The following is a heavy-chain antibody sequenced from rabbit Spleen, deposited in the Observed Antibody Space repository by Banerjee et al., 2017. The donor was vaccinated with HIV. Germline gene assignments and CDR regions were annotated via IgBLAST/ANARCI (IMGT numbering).Heavy chain of an antibody. CDR3: ARDSGRLALDL. Sequence: QSLEESGGDLVKPGASLTLTSIASGVSFSGNSYMCWVRQAPGKGLEWIACIDTGSSGFTYFASWAKGRFTISKTSSTTVTLQMTSLTAADTATYFCARDSGRLALDLWGQGTLVTVS. CDR1: GVSFSGNSY. CDR2: IDTGSSGFT. V-gene: IGHV1S40*01. J-gene: IGHJ3*01. D-gene: IGHD1-1*01.